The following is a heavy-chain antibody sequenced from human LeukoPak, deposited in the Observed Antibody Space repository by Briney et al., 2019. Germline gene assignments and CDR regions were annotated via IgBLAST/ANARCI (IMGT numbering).Heavy chain of an antibody. D-gene: IGHD6-19*01. J-gene: IGHJ4*02. CDR3: ASGPIAVARFDY. CDR1: GFTFSSYA. Sequence: GRSLRLSCAASGFTFSSYAMHWVRQAPGKGLEWVAVISYDGSNKYYADSVKGRFTISRDNSKNTLYLQMNSLRAEDTAVYYCASGPIAVARFDYWGQGTLVTVSS. V-gene: IGHV3-30*04. CDR2: ISYDGSNK.